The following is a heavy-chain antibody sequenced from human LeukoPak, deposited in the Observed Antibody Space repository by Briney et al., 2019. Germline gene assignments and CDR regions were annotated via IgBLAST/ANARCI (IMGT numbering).Heavy chain of an antibody. D-gene: IGHD3-22*01. CDR1: GYTFTSYY. V-gene: IGHV1-46*01. CDR2: INPNRGST. Sequence: ASVKVSCKASGYTFTSYYMYWVRQAPGQGLEWMGIINPNRGSTSYAQKFQGRVTMTRDMSTSAVYMELSSLRSEDTAVYYCATGGHVRVYDSSAYYGHYWGQGTLVTVSS. J-gene: IGHJ4*02. CDR3: ATGGHVRVYDSSAYYGHY.